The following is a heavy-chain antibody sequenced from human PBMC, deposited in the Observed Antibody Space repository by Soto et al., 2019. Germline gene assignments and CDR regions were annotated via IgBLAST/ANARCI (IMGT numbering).Heavy chain of an antibody. V-gene: IGHV1-69*06. Sequence: QVQLVQSGAEVKKPGSSVKVSCKASGGTFSSYAISWVRQAPGQGLEWMGGIIPVFGTGIYAQKFQGRVTITADKSTNTAYMELSSLRSEDTAVSFCARVGGTGGYTYGLDYWGQGTLVTVSS. CDR3: ARVGGTGGYTYGLDY. J-gene: IGHJ4*02. CDR2: IIPVFGTG. CDR1: GGTFSSYA. D-gene: IGHD5-18*01.